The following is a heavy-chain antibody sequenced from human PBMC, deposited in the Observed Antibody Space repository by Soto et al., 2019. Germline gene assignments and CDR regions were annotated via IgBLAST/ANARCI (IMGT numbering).Heavy chain of an antibody. D-gene: IGHD2-15*01. Sequence: QVQLVQSGAEVKKPGASVKVSCKASGYTFINCGITWVRQAPGHGLERMGWITPYNGNTNYAQKLQGRVTMTTDTSTSTAYMEVTSLRSDDTAVYYCAKGEGFLDYWGQGTLVTVSS. CDR1: GYTFINCG. CDR2: ITPYNGNT. CDR3: AKGEGFLDY. V-gene: IGHV1-18*01. J-gene: IGHJ4*02.